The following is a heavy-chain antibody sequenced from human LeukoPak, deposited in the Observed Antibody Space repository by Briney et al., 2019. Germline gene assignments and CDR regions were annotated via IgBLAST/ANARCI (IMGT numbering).Heavy chain of an antibody. D-gene: IGHD6-19*01. CDR2: ISGSGGST. CDR1: GFTFSSYA. V-gene: IGHV3-23*01. Sequence: GGSLRLSCAASGFTFSSYAMSWVRQAPGKGLEWVSAISGSGGSTYYADSVKGRFTISRDNSKNTLYLQMNSLRAEDTAVYYCAKEFLRIAVAGTGHWDWGQGTLVTVSS. CDR3: AKEFLRIAVAGTGHWD. J-gene: IGHJ4*02.